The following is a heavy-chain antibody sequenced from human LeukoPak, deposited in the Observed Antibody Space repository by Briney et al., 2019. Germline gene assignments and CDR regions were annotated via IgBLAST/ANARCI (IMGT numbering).Heavy chain of an antibody. J-gene: IGHJ3*02. Sequence: SGGSLRLSCAVSGFTFNTYTMNWVRQAPGKGLEWISYLSSGSDSIFYADSVKGRFTISRDNAKNSLYLQMNSLRAEDTAVYYCARLAAPDAFDIWGQGTMVTVSS. CDR2: LSSGSDSI. V-gene: IGHV3-48*04. CDR3: ARLAAPDAFDI. CDR1: GFTFNTYT. D-gene: IGHD6-13*01.